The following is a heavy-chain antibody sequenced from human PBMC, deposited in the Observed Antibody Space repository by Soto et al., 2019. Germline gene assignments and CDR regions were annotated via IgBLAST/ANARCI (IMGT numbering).Heavy chain of an antibody. D-gene: IGHD3-10*01. J-gene: IGHJ4*02. CDR1: GFSLSTNGVG. Sequence: QITLEESGPPLVKPTQTLTLTCTFSGFSLSTNGVGVGWIRQPPGKALEWLALIYWHDDKRYSPSMKNTLTITKDTSKNPVVHTMTTMDPVDTATYYCAHRAMVRGPMGYWGQGTLVTDS. CDR2: IYWHDDK. V-gene: IGHV2-5*01. CDR3: AHRAMVRGPMGY.